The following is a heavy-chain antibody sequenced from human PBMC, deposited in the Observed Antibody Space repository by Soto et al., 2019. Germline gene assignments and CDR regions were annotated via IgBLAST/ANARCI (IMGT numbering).Heavy chain of an antibody. D-gene: IGHD4-17*01. Sequence: SEILSLTCTVSGGSISSYYWSWIRQPPGKGLEWIGYIYYSGSTNYNPSLKSRVTISVDTSKNQFSLKLSSVTAADTAVYYCARVGRDYGDSIYYYGMDVWGQGTTVTVSS. J-gene: IGHJ6*02. CDR2: IYYSGST. CDR3: ARVGRDYGDSIYYYGMDV. CDR1: GGSISSYY. V-gene: IGHV4-59*01.